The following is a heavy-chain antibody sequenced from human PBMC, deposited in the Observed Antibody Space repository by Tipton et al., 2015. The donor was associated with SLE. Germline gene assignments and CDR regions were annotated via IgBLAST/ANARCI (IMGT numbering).Heavy chain of an antibody. CDR3: ARDKRGIAARPGYYYYYMDV. J-gene: IGHJ6*03. D-gene: IGHD6-6*01. CDR2: IYYSGST. Sequence: TLSLTCAVYGGSFSGYYWSWIRQPPGKGLEWIGSIYYSGSTYYNPSLKSRVTISVDTSKNQFSLKLSSVTAADTAVYYCARDKRGIAARPGYYYYYMDVWGTGTTVTVSS. CDR1: GGSFSGYY. V-gene: IGHV4-34*09.